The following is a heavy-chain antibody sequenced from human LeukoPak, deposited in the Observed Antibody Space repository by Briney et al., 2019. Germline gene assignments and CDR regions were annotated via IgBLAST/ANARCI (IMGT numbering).Heavy chain of an antibody. CDR1: GYTFTSYG. D-gene: IGHD3-10*01. CDR3: ARGRFGELLSPFYYYMDV. V-gene: IGHV1-18*01. CDR2: ISAYNGNT. Sequence: ASVNVSCKASGYTFTSYGIIWVRQAPGQGLEWMGWISAYNGNTNYAQKLQGRVTMTTDTSTSTAYMELGSLRSDDTAVYYCARGRFGELLSPFYYYMDVWGKGTTVTVSS. J-gene: IGHJ6*03.